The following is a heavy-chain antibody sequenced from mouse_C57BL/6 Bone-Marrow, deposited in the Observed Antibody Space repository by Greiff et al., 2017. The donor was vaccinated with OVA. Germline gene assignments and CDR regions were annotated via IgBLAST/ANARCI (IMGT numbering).Heavy chain of an antibody. CDR3: ARYYSNFDD. J-gene: IGHJ2*01. V-gene: IGHV1-82*01. CDR1: GYAFSSSW. CDR2: IYPGDGDT. D-gene: IGHD2-5*01. Sequence: QVQLQQSGPELVKPGASVKISCKASGYAFSSSWMNWVKQRPGKGLEWIGRIYPGDGDTNYNGKFKGKATLTADKSSSTAYMQLSSLTSEDTAVYFCARYYSNFDDWGQGTTLTVSS.